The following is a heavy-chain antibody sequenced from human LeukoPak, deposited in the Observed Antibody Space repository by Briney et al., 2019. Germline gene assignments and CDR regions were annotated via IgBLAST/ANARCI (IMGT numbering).Heavy chain of an antibody. V-gene: IGHV3-30*03. CDR3: VREWVDWGQGYNWFDR. Sequence: PGRSLRLSCAASGFTFSSYGMHWVRQAPGQGLEWVAVISYDGSNKYYADSVKGRFTISRDNSKNTLYLQMNSLRAEDTAVYYCVREWVDWGQGYNWFDRWGQGTLATVSS. D-gene: IGHD7-27*01. CDR2: ISYDGSNK. J-gene: IGHJ5*02. CDR1: GFTFSSYG.